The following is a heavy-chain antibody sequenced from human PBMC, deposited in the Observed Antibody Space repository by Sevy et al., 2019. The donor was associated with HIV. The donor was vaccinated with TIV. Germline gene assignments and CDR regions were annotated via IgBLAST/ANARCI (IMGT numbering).Heavy chain of an antibody. Sequence: GESLKISCKGSGYSFTSDWIGWVRQMPGKGLEWMGIIYPGDSDTRYSPSFQGQVTISADKSINTAYLQWSSLKASDTAMYYCARQIRGYSYGYDYWGQGTLVTVSS. J-gene: IGHJ4*02. CDR3: ARQIRGYSYGYDY. CDR2: IYPGDSDT. V-gene: IGHV5-51*01. CDR1: GYSFTSDW. D-gene: IGHD5-18*01.